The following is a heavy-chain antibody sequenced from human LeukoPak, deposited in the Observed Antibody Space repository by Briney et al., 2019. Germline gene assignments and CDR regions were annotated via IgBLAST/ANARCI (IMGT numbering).Heavy chain of an antibody. CDR2: INPNSGGT. V-gene: IGHV1-2*02. CDR3: ARLNSGNLRGILY. J-gene: IGHJ4*02. Sequence: ASVKVSCKASGYMFAAYWVRQSPGLGLEWLGWINPNSGGTNYAQRFQGRVTMTGDTSTSTAYLELNGLRSDDTAVYFCARLNSGNLRGILYWGQGSLVTVSS. D-gene: IGHD3-10*01. CDR1: GYMFAAY.